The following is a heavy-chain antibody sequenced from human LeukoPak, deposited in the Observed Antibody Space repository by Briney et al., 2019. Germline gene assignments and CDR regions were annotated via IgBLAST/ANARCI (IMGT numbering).Heavy chain of an antibody. J-gene: IGHJ6*03. D-gene: IGHD3-16*02. Sequence: PSETLSLTCTVSGGSISSGSYYWSWIRQPAGKGLEWIGRIYTSGSTNYNPSLKSRVTISVDTSKNQFSLKLDSVTAADTAVYYCARALGYTRPMDVWGNGTTVTVSS. CDR1: GGSISSGSYY. V-gene: IGHV4-61*02. CDR2: IYTSGST. CDR3: ARALGYTRPMDV.